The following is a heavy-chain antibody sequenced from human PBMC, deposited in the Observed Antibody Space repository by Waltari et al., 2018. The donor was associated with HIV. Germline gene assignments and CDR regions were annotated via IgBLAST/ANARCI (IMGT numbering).Heavy chain of an antibody. D-gene: IGHD6-19*01. J-gene: IGHJ5*02. Sequence: QIQLQQSGPGLVKPSQTLSLTCAISGDSVSSDSAAWNWVRQSPSRGLEWLGRTCYKSKWYNAYGESVESLISINADSSENQFSLQLNSVTPGDTAVYYWARGGHWLNWFGPWGRGTLVTVSS. CDR3: ARGGHWLNWFGP. CDR2: TCYKSKWYN. CDR1: GDSVSSDSAA. V-gene: IGHV6-1*01.